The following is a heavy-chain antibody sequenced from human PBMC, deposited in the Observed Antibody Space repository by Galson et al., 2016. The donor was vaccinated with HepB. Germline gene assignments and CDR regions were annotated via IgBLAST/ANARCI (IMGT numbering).Heavy chain of an antibody. CDR2: ISFSSTNV. Sequence: SLRLSCAASGFTFSNYGMTWVRQAPGKGLEWLSYISFSSTNVHHADSVKGRSTISKDNAKNPLSLQLNSLRLEDTSVYYCARGPLFYLDYWGQGVLVTVSS. J-gene: IGHJ4*02. CDR1: GFTFSNYG. CDR3: ARGPLFYLDY. V-gene: IGHV3-48*01.